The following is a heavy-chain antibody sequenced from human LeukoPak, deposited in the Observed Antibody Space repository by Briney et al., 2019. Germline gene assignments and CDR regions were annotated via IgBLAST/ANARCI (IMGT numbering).Heavy chain of an antibody. CDR3: ARHNRPATDDFWSGYYFRILSPFDY. Sequence: SETLSLTCAVSGYSISSGYYWGWIRQPPGKGLEWIGSIYHSGSTYYNPSLKSRVTISVDTSKNQFSLKLSSVTAAETAVYYCARHNRPATDDFWSGYYFRILSPFDYWGQGTLVTVSS. J-gene: IGHJ4*02. V-gene: IGHV4-38-2*01. D-gene: IGHD3-3*01. CDR1: GYSISSGYY. CDR2: IYHSGST.